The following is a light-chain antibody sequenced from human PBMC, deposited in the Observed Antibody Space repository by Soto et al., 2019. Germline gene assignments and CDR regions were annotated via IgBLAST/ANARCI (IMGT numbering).Light chain of an antibody. CDR2: GVS. J-gene: IGKJ2*01. V-gene: IGKV3-20*01. CDR1: HTVVNDF. CDR3: QHLDK. Sequence: FVLTQSPGTVSLSPGERANLSCGASHTVVNDFLAWYQQRPGQAPRLLLYGVSRRATGIPDRFSGSGSGTDFTLTISRLEPEDFAVYYCQHLDKFGQGTKLEIK.